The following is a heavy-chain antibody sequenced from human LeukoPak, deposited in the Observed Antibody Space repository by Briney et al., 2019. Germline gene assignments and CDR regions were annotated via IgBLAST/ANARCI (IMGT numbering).Heavy chain of an antibody. CDR1: GFTFSSYW. CDR2: IHGDGSST. V-gene: IGHV3-74*01. J-gene: IGHJ6*02. Sequence: GGSLRLSCAASGFTFSSYWMHWVRQAPGKGLVWVSRIHGDGSSTNYADSGRGRFTISRDNAKNTLYLQMNSLRAEDTAVFYCARDPYSGYDRSLDVWGQGTAVTVSS. CDR3: ARDPYSGYDRSLDV. D-gene: IGHD5-12*01.